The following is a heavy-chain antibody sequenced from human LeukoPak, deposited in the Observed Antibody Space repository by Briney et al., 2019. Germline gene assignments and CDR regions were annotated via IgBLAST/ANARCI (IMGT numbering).Heavy chain of an antibody. CDR2: IYYSGST. D-gene: IGHD4-17*01. CDR1: GGSISSYY. V-gene: IGHV4-59*12. J-gene: IGHJ5*02. Sequence: SETLSLTCTVSGGSISSYYWSWIRQPPGKGLEWIGYIYYSGSTYYNPSLKSRVTISVDTSKNQFSLKLSSVTAADTAVYYCAREIRDFYGEAGWFDPWGQGTLVTVSS. CDR3: AREIRDFYGEAGWFDP.